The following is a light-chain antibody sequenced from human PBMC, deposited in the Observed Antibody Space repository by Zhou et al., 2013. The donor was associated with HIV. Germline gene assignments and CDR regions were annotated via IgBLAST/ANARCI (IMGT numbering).Light chain of an antibody. CDR2: KAS. J-gene: IGKJ1*01. CDR3: QQYNNLWT. V-gene: IGKV1-5*03. CDR1: QVIDTW. Sequence: DIQMTQSPSTLSASVGDRVTITCRASQVIDTWLAWYQQKPGKVPKLLIYKASTLHNGVPSRFSGSGSGTEFTLTISSLQPDDSATYFCQQYNNLWTFGQGTKLEIK.